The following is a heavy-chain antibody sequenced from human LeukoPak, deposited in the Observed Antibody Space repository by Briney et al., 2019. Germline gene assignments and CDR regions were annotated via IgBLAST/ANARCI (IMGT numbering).Heavy chain of an antibody. D-gene: IGHD4-17*01. CDR1: GFTFSNAW. CDR2: IKSKTDGGTT. V-gene: IGHV3-15*01. J-gene: IGHJ6*03. CDR3: TTLYGDYVSHSHYNYYYMDV. Sequence: GGSLRLSCAASGFTFSNAWMSWVRHAPGKGLEWVGRIKSKTDGGTTDYAAPVKGRFTISRDDSKNTLYLQMNSLKTEDTAVYYCTTLYGDYVSHSHYNYYYMDVWGKGTTVTVSS.